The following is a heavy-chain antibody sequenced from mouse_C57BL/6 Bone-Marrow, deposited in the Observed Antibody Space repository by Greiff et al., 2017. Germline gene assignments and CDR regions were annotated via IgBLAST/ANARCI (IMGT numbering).Heavy chain of an antibody. CDR1: GYTFTGYW. CDR2: ILPGSGST. D-gene: IGHD1-1*01. J-gene: IGHJ1*03. CDR3: AKRGALLRYPTRYFDV. Sequence: QVQLQQSGAELMKPGASVKLSCKATGYTFTGYWLEWVKQRPGHGLEWIGEILPGSGSTNYTAKFKGKATFTADTSSNTAYMQLSSLTTEDSAIYYCAKRGALLRYPTRYFDVWGTGTTVTVSS. V-gene: IGHV1-9*01.